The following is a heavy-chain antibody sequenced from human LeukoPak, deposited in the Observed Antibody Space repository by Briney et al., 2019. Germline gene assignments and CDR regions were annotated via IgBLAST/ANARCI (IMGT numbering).Heavy chain of an antibody. CDR3: ARDYGGSSPFDY. CDR1: GFTFSNYV. CDR2: ISSSGSDI. Sequence: GGSLRLSCAASGFTFSNYVMHWVRQAPGKGLEGVSYISSSGSDIYYADSVKGRFTISRDNAKNSLYLHMNSLRAEDTAVYYCARDYGGSSPFDYWGQGTLVTVSS. V-gene: IGHV3-48*03. D-gene: IGHD4-23*01. J-gene: IGHJ4*02.